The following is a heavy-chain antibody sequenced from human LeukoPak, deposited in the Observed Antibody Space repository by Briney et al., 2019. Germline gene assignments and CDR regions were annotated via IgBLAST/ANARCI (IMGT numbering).Heavy chain of an antibody. J-gene: IGHJ4*02. V-gene: IGHV3-30*02. CDR3: VKGYCSSTSCQYYFDY. CDR2: IRYDGSNK. CDR1: GFTFSSYG. Sequence: GGSLRLSCAASGFTFSSYGMHWVRQAPGKGLEWVAFIRYDGSNKYYADSVKGRFTISRDNSKNTLYLQMNSLRAEDTAVYYCVKGYCSSTSCQYYFDYWGQGTLVTVSS. D-gene: IGHD2-2*01.